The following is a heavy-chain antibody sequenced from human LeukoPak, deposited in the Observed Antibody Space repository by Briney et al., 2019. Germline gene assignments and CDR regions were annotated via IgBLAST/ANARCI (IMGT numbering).Heavy chain of an antibody. CDR2: ISGDGGNT. V-gene: IGHV3-64D*09. CDR1: GFIFSGCD. J-gene: IGHJ4*02. Sequence: GGSLRLSCAASGFIFSGCDMHWVRQAPGKGLEYVSAISGDGGNTYYADSLKGRFTISRDNSKNTLHLQMSSLTVEDTAVYYCVITSATGPLDYWGQGTLVTVSS. CDR3: VITSATGPLDY. D-gene: IGHD1-14*01.